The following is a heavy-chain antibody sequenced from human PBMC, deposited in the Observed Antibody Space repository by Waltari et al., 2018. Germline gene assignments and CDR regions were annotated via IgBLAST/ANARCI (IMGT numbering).Heavy chain of an antibody. CDR1: GDSITSSNW. Sequence: QGQLQESGPGMVKPSGTLSLTCAVSGDSITSSNWWTWVRQPPGKGLEWIGEIYHSGTTNYNPSLKSRVTISVDKSKNQFSLKLNSVTAADTAVYYCAREVGIAVAASPWGQGILVTVSS. D-gene: IGHD6-13*01. V-gene: IGHV4-4*02. CDR3: AREVGIAVAASP. CDR2: IYHSGTT. J-gene: IGHJ5*02.